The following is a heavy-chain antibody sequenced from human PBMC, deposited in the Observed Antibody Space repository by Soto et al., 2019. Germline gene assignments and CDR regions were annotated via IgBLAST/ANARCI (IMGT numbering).Heavy chain of an antibody. CDR2: ISAYNGNT. CDR3: AREVEATDYDSLTCYYNYYYGLDV. CDR1: GYTFTSYG. J-gene: IGHJ6*02. D-gene: IGHD3-9*01. Sequence: QVQLVQSGAEVKKPGASVKVSCKASGYTFTSYGISWVRQAPGQGLEWMGWISAYNGNTNYAQKLECRATMTSGTSASTAYLGLRSLRSDATAVYYCAREVEATDYDSLTCYYNYYYGLDVWGQGTTVTVSS. V-gene: IGHV1-18*01.